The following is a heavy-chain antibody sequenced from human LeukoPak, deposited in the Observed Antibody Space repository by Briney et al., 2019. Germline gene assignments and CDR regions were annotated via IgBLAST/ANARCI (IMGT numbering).Heavy chain of an antibody. V-gene: IGHV3-30*04. CDR1: GFTFSNYA. Sequence: TGGTLSLSCAASGFTFSNYAAHWIRQAPDKGLEWVAVISYDGSNTYYGASVRGRFTLSRDNSKNTLYLQMNRLTSEDTGVYYCEAGPVDGLDMWGQGTMVIVSS. J-gene: IGHJ3*02. CDR3: EAGPVDGLDM. CDR2: ISYDGSNT. D-gene: IGHD2-2*01.